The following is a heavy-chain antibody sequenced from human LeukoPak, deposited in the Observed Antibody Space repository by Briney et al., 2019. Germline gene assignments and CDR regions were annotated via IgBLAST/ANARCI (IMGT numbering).Heavy chain of an antibody. CDR2: ISSSSSTI. D-gene: IGHD3-3*01. CDR1: GFTFSSYS. J-gene: IGHJ4*02. Sequence: QAGGSLRRSCAASGFTFSSYSMNWVRQAPGKGLEWVSYISSSSSTIYYADSVKGRFTISRDNAKNSLYLQMNSLRAEDTAVYYCARGANYDFWSGYSNPFDYWGQGTLVTVSS. CDR3: ARGANYDFWSGYSNPFDY. V-gene: IGHV3-48*04.